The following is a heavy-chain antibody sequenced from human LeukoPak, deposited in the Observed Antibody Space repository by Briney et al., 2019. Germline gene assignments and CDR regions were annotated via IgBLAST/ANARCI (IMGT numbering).Heavy chain of an antibody. CDR3: TTGGTDIITMIVVAPRNDV. Sequence: PGGSLRLSCAASGFAFSNAWMSWVRQAPGKGLEWVGRIKSKTDGGTTDYAAPVKGRFTISRDDSKNTLYLQMNSLKTEDTAVYYCTTGGTDIITMIVVAPRNDVWGKGTTVTVSS. V-gene: IGHV3-15*01. CDR2: IKSKTDGGTT. D-gene: IGHD3-22*01. J-gene: IGHJ6*04. CDR1: GFAFSNAW.